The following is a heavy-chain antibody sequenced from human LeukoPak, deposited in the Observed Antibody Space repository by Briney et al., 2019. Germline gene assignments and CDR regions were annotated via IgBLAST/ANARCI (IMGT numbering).Heavy chain of an antibody. J-gene: IGHJ4*02. CDR3: ARARRGTTIYFDY. V-gene: IGHV3-53*01. D-gene: IGHD1-1*01. CDR2: IYSGGST. CDR1: GFTFSSYA. Sequence: GGSLRLSCAASGFTFSSYAMSWVRQAPGKGLEWVSVIYSGGSTYYADSVKGRFTISRDNSKNTLYLQMNSLRAEDTAVYYCARARRGTTIYFDYWGQGTLVTVSS.